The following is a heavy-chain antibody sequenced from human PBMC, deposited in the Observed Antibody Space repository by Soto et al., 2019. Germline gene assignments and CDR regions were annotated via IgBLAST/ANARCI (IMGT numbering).Heavy chain of an antibody. D-gene: IGHD1-1*01. Sequence: ASVKVSFKVSGYTLTELSMHWVRQAPGKGLEWMGGFDPEDGETIYARKFQGRVTMTEDTSTDTAYMELSSLRSEDTAVYYCATESRNPYYYYYGMDVWGQGTTVTVSS. J-gene: IGHJ6*02. CDR2: FDPEDGET. CDR1: GYTLTELS. CDR3: ATESRNPYYYYYGMDV. V-gene: IGHV1-24*01.